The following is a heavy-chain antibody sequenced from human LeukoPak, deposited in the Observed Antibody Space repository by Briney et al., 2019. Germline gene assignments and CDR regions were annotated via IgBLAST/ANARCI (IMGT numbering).Heavy chain of an antibody. CDR2: IYYSGST. Sequence: SETLSLTCTVSGGSISSGDYYWSWIRQPPGKGLEWIGYIYYSGSTYYNPSLKSRVTISVDTSKNQFSLKLSSVTAADTAVYYCARDAIPSRFLSGGSGSYYKGNDYWGQGTLVTVSS. J-gene: IGHJ4*02. CDR1: GGSISSGDYY. V-gene: IGHV4-30-4*01. D-gene: IGHD3-10*01. CDR3: ARDAIPSRFLSGGSGSYYKGNDY.